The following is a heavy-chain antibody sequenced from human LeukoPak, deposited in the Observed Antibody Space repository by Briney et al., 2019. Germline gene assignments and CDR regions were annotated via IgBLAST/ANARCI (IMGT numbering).Heavy chain of an antibody. J-gene: IGHJ3*02. CDR3: ARDPTRLAYCGGDCYSGAFDI. CDR1: GGSISSSSYY. V-gene: IGHV4-39*07. Sequence: PSETLSLTCTVSGGSISSSSYYWGWIRQPPGKGLEWIGSIYYSGSTYYNPSLKSRVTISVDTSKNQFSLKLSSVTAADMAVYYCARDPTRLAYCGGDCYSGAFDIWGQGTMVTVSS. D-gene: IGHD2-21*02. CDR2: IYYSGST.